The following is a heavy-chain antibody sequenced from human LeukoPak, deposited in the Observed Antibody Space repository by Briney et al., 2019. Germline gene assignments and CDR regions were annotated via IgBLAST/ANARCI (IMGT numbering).Heavy chain of an antibody. Sequence: PGRSLRLSCAASGFTFDDYAMHWVRQAPGKGLEWVSGISWNSGSIGYADSVKGRFTISRDNAKNSLYLQMNSLRAEDTALYYCGKDMVRRDSSGWYPGIDYWGQGTLVTVSS. J-gene: IGHJ4*02. CDR1: GFTFDDYA. V-gene: IGHV3-9*01. CDR3: GKDMVRRDSSGWYPGIDY. CDR2: ISWNSGSI. D-gene: IGHD6-19*01.